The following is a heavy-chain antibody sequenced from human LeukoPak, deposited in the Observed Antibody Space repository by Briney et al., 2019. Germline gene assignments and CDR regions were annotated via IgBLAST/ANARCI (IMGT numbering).Heavy chain of an antibody. Sequence: ASVKVSCKASGYTFIGYYVHWVRQAPGQGLEWMGWINPNSGGPNYAQKFQGRVTMTRDTSISTAYMELSRLRSDDTAVYYCAREPSRSYLDYWGQGTLVTVSS. J-gene: IGHJ4*02. V-gene: IGHV1-2*02. CDR1: GYTFIGYY. CDR3: AREPSRSYLDY. D-gene: IGHD4-11*01. CDR2: INPNSGGP.